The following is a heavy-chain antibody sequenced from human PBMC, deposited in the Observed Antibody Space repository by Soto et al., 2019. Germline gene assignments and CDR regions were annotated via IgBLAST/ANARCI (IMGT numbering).Heavy chain of an antibody. CDR3: ARGLSVTLFDY. CDR1: GGSISSGGYY. D-gene: IGHD4-17*01. J-gene: IGHJ4*02. CDR2: IYYSGST. V-gene: IGHV4-31*03. Sequence: QVQLQESGPGLVKPSQTLSFTCTVSGGSISSGGYYWTWIRQYPGKGLEWIGYIYYSGSTFYNPSIKSRVSISVDTSKNQFSLNLSSVTAADTAVYYCARGLSVTLFDYWGQGTLVTVSS.